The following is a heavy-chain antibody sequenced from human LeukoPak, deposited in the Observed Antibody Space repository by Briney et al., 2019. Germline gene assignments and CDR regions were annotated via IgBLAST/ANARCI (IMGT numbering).Heavy chain of an antibody. CDR3: TRVLYGSGTYYFDY. CDR1: GGSVSSGSNY. V-gene: IGHV4-61*01. D-gene: IGHD3-10*01. CDR2: IHYSGST. Sequence: SETLSLTCTVSGGSVSSGSNYWSWIRQPPGKGLEWIGYIHYSGSTSHNPALKSRVTISVDTSKNQFSLKLSSVTAADTAVYYCTRVLYGSGTYYFDYWGQGTLVTVSS. J-gene: IGHJ4*02.